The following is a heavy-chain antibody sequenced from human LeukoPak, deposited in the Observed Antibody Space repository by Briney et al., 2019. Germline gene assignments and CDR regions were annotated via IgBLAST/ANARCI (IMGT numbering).Heavy chain of an antibody. CDR1: LYTFTGYY. V-gene: IGHV1-2*02. J-gene: IGHJ6*02. CDR3: ARKVVATIPSYYYYGMDV. D-gene: IGHD5-12*01. CDR2: INPNSGGT. Sequence: ASVKVSCKASLYTFTGYYIHWVRQAPGQGLEWMGWINPNSGGTNYAQKFQGRVTMTRDTSISTAYMELSRLRSDDTAVYYCARKVVATIPSYYYYGMDVWGQGTTVTVSS.